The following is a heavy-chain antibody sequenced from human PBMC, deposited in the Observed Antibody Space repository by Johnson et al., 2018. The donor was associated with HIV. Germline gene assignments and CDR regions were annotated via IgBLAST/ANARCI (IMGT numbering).Heavy chain of an antibody. D-gene: IGHD3-10*01. Sequence: VQLVESGGGLVQSGGSLRLSCAASGFTFSSYAMSWVRQAPGKGMEWVSAISGSGGSTYYADSVKGRFTISRDKSKNTRYLQINSLRPEDTAVYYCAKARAGYSTGRDALDIWGQGTMVTVSS. CDR1: GFTFSSYA. CDR3: AKARAGYSTGRDALDI. CDR2: ISGSGGST. V-gene: IGHV3-23*04. J-gene: IGHJ3*02.